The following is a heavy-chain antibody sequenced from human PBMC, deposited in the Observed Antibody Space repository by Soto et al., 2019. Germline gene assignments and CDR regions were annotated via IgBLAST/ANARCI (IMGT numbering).Heavy chain of an antibody. D-gene: IGHD3-3*01. CDR3: ARLSQITIFGVVRTRNRYYYMDV. Sequence: GASVKVSCKASGYTFTSYDINWVRQATGQGLEWMGWMNPNSGNTGYAQKFQGRVTMTRNTSISTAYMELSSLRSEDTAVYYCARLSQITIFGVVRTRNRYYYMDVWGKGTTVTVSS. CDR1: GYTFTSYD. V-gene: IGHV1-8*01. J-gene: IGHJ6*03. CDR2: MNPNSGNT.